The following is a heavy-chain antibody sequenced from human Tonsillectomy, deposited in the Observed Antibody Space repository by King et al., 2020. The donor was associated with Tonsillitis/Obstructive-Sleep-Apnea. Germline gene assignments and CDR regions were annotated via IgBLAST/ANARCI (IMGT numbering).Heavy chain of an antibody. CDR3: ARDYGSGSGDAFDI. V-gene: IGHV1-18*01. Sequence: QRVESGAEVKKPGASVKVSGKASGYTFTSSGISWVRQAPGQGLEWRGWISAYNGNTNYAQKLQGRVTMTTDTSTSTAYMELRSLRSDDTAVYYCARDYGSGSGDAFDIWGQGTMVTVSS. D-gene: IGHD3-10*01. J-gene: IGHJ3*02. CDR1: GYTFTSSG. CDR2: ISAYNGNT.